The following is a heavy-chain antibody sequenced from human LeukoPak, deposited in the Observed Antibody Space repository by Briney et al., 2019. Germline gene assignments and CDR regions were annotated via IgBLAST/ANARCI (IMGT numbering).Heavy chain of an antibody. V-gene: IGHV5-10-1*01. CDR1: GFNFGNYW. Sequence: AESPQISCKGSGFNFGNYWIGWVRQMPGKGLEWMGKIDPSDSYTNYSPSFQGHVTISADKSISTDYLQWSSLKASDTAMYYCARSLSSGWPGFGYWGQGALVTVSS. CDR2: IDPSDSYT. CDR3: ARSLSSGWPGFGY. D-gene: IGHD6-19*01. J-gene: IGHJ4*02.